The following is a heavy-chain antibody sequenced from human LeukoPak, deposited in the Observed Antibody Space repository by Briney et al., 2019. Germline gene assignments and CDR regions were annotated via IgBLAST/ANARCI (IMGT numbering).Heavy chain of an antibody. D-gene: IGHD3-22*01. V-gene: IGHV3-33*01. Sequence: QPGGSLRLSCAASGFTFSSYGMHWVRQAPGKGLEWVAVIWYDGSNKYYADSVKGRFTISRGNSKNTLYLQMNSLRAEDTAVYYCARDGLDYYDRRPYFDYWGQGTLVTFSS. CDR1: GFTFSSYG. J-gene: IGHJ4*02. CDR2: IWYDGSNK. CDR3: ARDGLDYYDRRPYFDY.